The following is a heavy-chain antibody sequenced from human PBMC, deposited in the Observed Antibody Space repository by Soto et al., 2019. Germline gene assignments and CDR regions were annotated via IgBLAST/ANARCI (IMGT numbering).Heavy chain of an antibody. Sequence: SETVSLTSTVSGGSISSCYWSWMRQPTGKGLAWIWRIYASGSTNYNPALKSLVTMSIDTSGIQLCLKLRSVRAADTAVYYCARVDQYEKADRYGMNVWGQGSTDTVSS. D-gene: IGHD3-16*01. J-gene: IGHJ6*02. CDR3: ARVDQYEKADRYGMNV. CDR2: IYASGST. V-gene: IGHV4-4*07. CDR1: GGSISSCY.